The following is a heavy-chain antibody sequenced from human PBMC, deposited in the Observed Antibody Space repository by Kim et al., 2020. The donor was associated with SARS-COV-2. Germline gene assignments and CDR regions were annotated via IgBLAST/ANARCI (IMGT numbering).Heavy chain of an antibody. CDR1: GLAFSEYY. J-gene: IGHJ4*02. CDR2: ISGSTTYS. CDR3: GRAPTGTVDF. V-gene: IGHV3-11*05. Sequence: GGSLRLSCAASGLAFSEYYMTWIRQAPGKGLEWVSYISGSTTYSRYADSVKGRFTISRDNARNSLYLQMDSLTVDDTAVYYCGRAPTGTVDFWGQGTLVTVSS. D-gene: IGHD1-1*01.